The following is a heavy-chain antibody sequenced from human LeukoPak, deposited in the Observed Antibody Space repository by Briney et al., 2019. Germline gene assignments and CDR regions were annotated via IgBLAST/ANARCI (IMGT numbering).Heavy chain of an antibody. J-gene: IGHJ4*02. CDR1: GLTVSSNY. Sequence: SGWSLRLSCAASGLTVSSNYMSWVRQAPGKGLEWISVLYSGGNTYYAESVSGRFTISRDNSENTLYLHMNSLRPEDTAMYYCARDKSCTSTSCYGWYYDSWGQGTLVTVSS. D-gene: IGHD2-2*01. V-gene: IGHV3-53*01. CDR2: LYSGGNT. CDR3: ARDKSCTSTSCYGWYYDS.